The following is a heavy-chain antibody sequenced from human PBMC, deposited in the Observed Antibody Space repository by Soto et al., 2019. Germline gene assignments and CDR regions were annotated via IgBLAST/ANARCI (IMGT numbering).Heavy chain of an antibody. Sequence: QVQLVQSGAEVKKPGASVKVSCKASGYTFTSYGISWVRQAPGQGLEWMGWISAYNGNTNYAQKLQGRVTMTTDTSTSTGYMELRSLRSDDTAVYYCARMSITMIRGSYYGMDVWGQGTTVTVSS. CDR1: GYTFTSYG. J-gene: IGHJ6*02. D-gene: IGHD3-22*01. CDR2: ISAYNGNT. V-gene: IGHV1-18*01. CDR3: ARMSITMIRGSYYGMDV.